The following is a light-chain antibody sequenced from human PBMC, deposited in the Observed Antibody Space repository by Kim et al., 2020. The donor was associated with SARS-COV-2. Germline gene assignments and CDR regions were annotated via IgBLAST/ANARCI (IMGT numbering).Light chain of an antibody. CDR1: TAKIRSSY. V-gene: IGLV1-47*01. CDR3: VAWDVTLRGPV. J-gene: IGLJ3*02. CDR2: SNN. Sequence: GQTRPISSSGRTAKIRSSYGDWYQHRPGGAPNLLIYSNNQRPSGLPDRFSGSKSGTSASPAISGLRSEDEADYYCVAWDVTLRGPVFGGGTKVTVL.